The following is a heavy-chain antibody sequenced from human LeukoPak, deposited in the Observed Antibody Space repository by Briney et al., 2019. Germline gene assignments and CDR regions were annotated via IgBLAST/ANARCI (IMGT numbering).Heavy chain of an antibody. CDR3: ARDSMIVGWYFQH. V-gene: IGHV3-66*01. Sequence: GGSLRLSCAASGFTFSVYAMSWVRQAPGKGLEWVSVISSGGSTNYADSVKGRFTISRDNSKNTLNLQMNSLRAEDTAVYYCARDSMIVGWYFQHWGQGTLVTVSS. D-gene: IGHD3-22*01. CDR1: GFTFSVYA. CDR2: ISSGGST. J-gene: IGHJ1*01.